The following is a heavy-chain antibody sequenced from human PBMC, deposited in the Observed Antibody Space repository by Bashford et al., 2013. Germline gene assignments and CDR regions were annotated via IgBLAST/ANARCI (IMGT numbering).Heavy chain of an antibody. D-gene: IGHD1-14*01. V-gene: IGHV4-61*05. CDR1: GGSIGSNTYY. CDR2: IYYSGST. J-gene: IGHJ6*02. Sequence: SETLSLTCTVSGGSIGSNTYYWGWIRQPPGKGLEWIGYIYYSGSTNYNPSLKSRVTISVDTSKNQFSLKLSSVTAADTAVYYCARVQTRGYYYYGMDVWGQGTTVTVSS. CDR3: ARVQTRGYYYYGMDV.